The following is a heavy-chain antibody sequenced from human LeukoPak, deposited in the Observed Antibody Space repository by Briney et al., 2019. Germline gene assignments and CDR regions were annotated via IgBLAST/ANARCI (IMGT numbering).Heavy chain of an antibody. V-gene: IGHV3-11*01. J-gene: IGHJ4*02. CDR1: GFTFSDYF. D-gene: IGHD1-7*01. CDR3: AKGTYNWNYYYFDY. Sequence: PGGSLRLSCVASGFTFSDYFMSWIRQAPGKGLEWLSFINSAGDNIYYADSVKGRFTISRDNAKKTLYLEMNSLRVEDTAVYYCAKGTYNWNYYYFDYWGQGTLVTVSS. CDR2: INSAGDNI.